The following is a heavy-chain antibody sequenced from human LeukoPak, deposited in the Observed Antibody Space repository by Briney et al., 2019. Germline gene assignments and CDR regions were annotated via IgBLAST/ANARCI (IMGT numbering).Heavy chain of an antibody. CDR2: IYYSGST. CDR3: ARVTNYGSGSYSGYVDY. CDR1: GGSVSRGSYY. D-gene: IGHD3-10*01. V-gene: IGHV4-61*01. Sequence: PSETLSLTCTVSGGSVSRGSYYWSWIRQPPGKGLEWIGYIYYSGSTNYNPSLKSRVTISIDTSKNQFSLKLSSVTAADTAAYYCARVTNYGSGSYSGYVDYWGQGTLVTV. J-gene: IGHJ4*02.